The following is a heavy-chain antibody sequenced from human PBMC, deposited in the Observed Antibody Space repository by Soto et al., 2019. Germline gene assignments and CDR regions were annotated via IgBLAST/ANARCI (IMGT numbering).Heavy chain of an antibody. J-gene: IGHJ4*02. D-gene: IGHD2-2*02. V-gene: IGHV4-61*08. CDR1: GGSLISDDYY. Sequence: SETLSLTCTVSGGSLISDDYYWTWMRQSPGRGLEWIGHIHYSGSTEYNPSLKSRLTISVDTSKNQFSLKLSSVTAADTAVYYCATDAYRYFDSWGQGTQVTVSS. CDR2: IHYSGST. CDR3: ATDAYRYFDS.